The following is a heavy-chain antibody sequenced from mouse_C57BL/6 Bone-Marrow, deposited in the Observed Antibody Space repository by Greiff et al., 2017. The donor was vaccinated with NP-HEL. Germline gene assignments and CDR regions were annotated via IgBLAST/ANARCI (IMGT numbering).Heavy chain of an antibody. Sequence: VQLQQSGAELVKPGASVKMSCKASGYTFTSYWITWVKQRPGQGLEWIGDIYPGSGSTNYNEKFKSKATLTVDTSSSTAYMQLSSLTSEDSAVYYCAVYYYGSSPYWYFDVWGTGTTVTVSS. CDR3: AVYYYGSSPYWYFDV. CDR1: GYTFTSYW. CDR2: IYPGSGST. V-gene: IGHV1-55*01. J-gene: IGHJ1*03. D-gene: IGHD1-1*01.